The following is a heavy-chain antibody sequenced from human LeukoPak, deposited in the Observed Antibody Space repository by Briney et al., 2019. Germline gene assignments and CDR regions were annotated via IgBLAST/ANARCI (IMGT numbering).Heavy chain of an antibody. D-gene: IGHD3-10*01. J-gene: IGHJ4*02. CDR2: IYYSGST. CDR3: ARGLWFGDTLPGY. Sequence: SETLSLTCTVSGGSISSSSYYWGWIRQPPGKGLEWIGSIYYSGSTYYNPSLKSRVTISVDTSKNQFSLKLSSVTAADTAVYYCARGLWFGDTLPGYWGQGTLVTVSS. V-gene: IGHV4-39*01. CDR1: GGSISSSSYY.